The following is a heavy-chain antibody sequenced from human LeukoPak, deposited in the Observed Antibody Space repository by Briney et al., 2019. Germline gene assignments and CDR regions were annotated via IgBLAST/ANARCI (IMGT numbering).Heavy chain of an antibody. CDR2: ISSSSSYI. CDR3: ASTPGPPRFRWFDP. Sequence: GGSLRLSCAASGFTFSSYTMNWVRQAPGKGLEWVSSISSSSSYIYYADSVKGRFTISRDNAKNSLYLQMNSLRAEDTAVYYCASTPGPPRFRWFDPWGQGTLVTVSS. CDR1: GFTFSSYT. D-gene: IGHD1-14*01. J-gene: IGHJ5*02. V-gene: IGHV3-21*01.